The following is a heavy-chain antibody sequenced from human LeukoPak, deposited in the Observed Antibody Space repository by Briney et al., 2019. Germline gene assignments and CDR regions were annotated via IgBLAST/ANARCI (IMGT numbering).Heavy chain of an antibody. J-gene: IGHJ4*02. Sequence: SETLSLTCTVSGYFINSNYYWGWIRQPPGKGLEWIATISHSGSTYYNPSLKSRVTISVETSKNQFSLKLSSVTAADTAVCYCARINTIMATFDYWGQGTLATVSS. CDR3: ARINTIMATFDY. CDR2: ISHSGST. D-gene: IGHD5-24*01. CDR1: GYFINSNYY. V-gene: IGHV4-38-2*02.